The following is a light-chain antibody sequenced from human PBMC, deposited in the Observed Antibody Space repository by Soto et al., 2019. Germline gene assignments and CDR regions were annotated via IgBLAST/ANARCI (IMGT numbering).Light chain of an antibody. Sequence: SALTQPASVSGSPGQSITISCTGTSSDVDDYTYVSWYQQHPGKAPKLMLYEVSHRPSGVSNRFSGSKSGNTASLTISGLQAEDEAEYYCSSYRTSNTWVFGGGTKVTVL. V-gene: IGLV2-14*01. CDR3: SSYRTSNTWV. CDR1: SSDVDDYTY. CDR2: EVS. J-gene: IGLJ3*02.